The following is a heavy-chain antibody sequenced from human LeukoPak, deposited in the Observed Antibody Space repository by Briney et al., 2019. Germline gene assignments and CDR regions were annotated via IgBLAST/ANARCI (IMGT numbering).Heavy chain of an antibody. CDR3: AREAGSGWYDY. V-gene: IGHV4-59*01. J-gene: IGHJ4*02. D-gene: IGHD6-19*01. CDR2: IYYSGST. Sequence: SETLSLTCTVSGGSISSYYWSWIRQPPGKGLEGIGYIYYSGSTNYNPSLKSRVTISVDTSKNQFSLKLSSVTAADTAVYYCAREAGSGWYDYWGQGTLVTVSS. CDR1: GGSISSYY.